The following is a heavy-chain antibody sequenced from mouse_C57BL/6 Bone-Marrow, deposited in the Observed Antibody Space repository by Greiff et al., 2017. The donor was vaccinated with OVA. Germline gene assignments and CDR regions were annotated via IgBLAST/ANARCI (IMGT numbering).Heavy chain of an antibody. D-gene: IGHD2-5*01. V-gene: IGHV1-64*01. CDR3: ARSLYSNYVYFDV. CDR1: GYTFTSYW. Sequence: QVHVKQPGAELVKPGASVKLSCKASGYTFTSYWMHWVKQRPGQGLEWIGMIHPNSGSTNYNEKFKSKATLTVDKSSSTAYMQLSSLTSEDSAVYYCARSLYSNYVYFDVWGTGTTVTVSS. CDR2: IHPNSGST. J-gene: IGHJ1*03.